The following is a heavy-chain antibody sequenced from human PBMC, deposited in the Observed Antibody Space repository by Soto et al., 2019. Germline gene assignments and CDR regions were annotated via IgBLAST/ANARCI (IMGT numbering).Heavy chain of an antibody. V-gene: IGHV4-39*01. D-gene: IGHD1-26*01. CDR2: IYYSGST. CDR3: ARLPEGLPGEDY. Sequence: QLQLQESGPGLVKPSETLSLTCTVSGGSISSSSYYWGWIRQPPGKGLEWIGSIYYSGSTYYNPSLKSRVTISVDTSKNQSSLKLSSVTAADTAVYYCARLPEGLPGEDYWGQGTLVTVSS. J-gene: IGHJ4*02. CDR1: GGSISSSSYY.